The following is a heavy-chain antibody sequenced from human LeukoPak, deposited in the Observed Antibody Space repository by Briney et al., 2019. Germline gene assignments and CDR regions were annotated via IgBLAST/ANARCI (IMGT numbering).Heavy chain of an antibody. D-gene: IGHD5-18*01. CDR3: ARGSYGYPFDY. CDR2: ISSSSSTI. V-gene: IGHV3-48*01. Sequence: GGSLRLSCAASGFTFSSYSMTWVRQAPGKGLEWVSYISSSSSTIYYADSVKGRFTISRDNAKNSLYLQMNSLRAEDTAVYYCARGSYGYPFDYWGQGTLVTVSS. CDR1: GFTFSSYS. J-gene: IGHJ4*02.